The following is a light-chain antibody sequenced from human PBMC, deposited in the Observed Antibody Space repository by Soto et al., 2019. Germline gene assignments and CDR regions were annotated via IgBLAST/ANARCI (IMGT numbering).Light chain of an antibody. CDR1: QDIRNK. J-gene: IGKJ1*01. Sequence: ASQMTQSPSSLSASVGDRVTITCRASQDIRNKLGWFQQKPGKAPELLIYAASNLQSGVPSRFRGSGSGTDFTLTINSLQPEDFATYYCLQDHNYAWTFGQGTKVEIK. CDR2: AAS. CDR3: LQDHNYAWT. V-gene: IGKV1-6*01.